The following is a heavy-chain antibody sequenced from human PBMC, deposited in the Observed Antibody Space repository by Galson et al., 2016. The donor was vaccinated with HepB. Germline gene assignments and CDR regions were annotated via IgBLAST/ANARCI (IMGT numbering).Heavy chain of an antibody. V-gene: IGHV3-30-3*01. CDR1: GFTFSSYA. Sequence: SLRLSCAASGFTFSSYAVHWVRQAPGKGLEWVAFISYDGSIKHYADSVKGRFTISRDNSKNTLILQMNSLRAEDTAVYYCASGGSGTYYRSWYFDYWGQGTLVTVSS. CDR2: ISYDGSIK. J-gene: IGHJ4*02. D-gene: IGHD3-10*01. CDR3: ASGGSGTYYRSWYFDY.